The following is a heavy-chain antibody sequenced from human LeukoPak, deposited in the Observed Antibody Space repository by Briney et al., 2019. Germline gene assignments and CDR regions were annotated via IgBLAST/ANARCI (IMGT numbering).Heavy chain of an antibody. CDR1: GGSISSYY. J-gene: IGHJ2*01. V-gene: IGHV4-59*01. Sequence: SETLSLTCTVSGGSISSYYWSWIRQPSGKGLEWIGYIYYSGSTNYNPSLKSRVTISVDTSKNQFSLKLSSVTAADTAVYYCARVHGGNSGWYFDLWGRGTLVTVSS. D-gene: IGHD4-23*01. CDR2: IYYSGST. CDR3: ARVHGGNSGWYFDL.